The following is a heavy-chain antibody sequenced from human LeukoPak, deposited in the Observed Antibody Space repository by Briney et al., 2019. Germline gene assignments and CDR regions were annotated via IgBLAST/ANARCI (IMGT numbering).Heavy chain of an antibody. CDR1: GYSTSSGYY. CDR3: ASERKWLRLVDY. V-gene: IGHV4-38-2*01. D-gene: IGHD5-12*01. CDR2: IYHSGST. J-gene: IGHJ4*02. Sequence: SETLSLTCAVSGYSTSSGYYWGWIRQPPGKGLEWIGSIYHSGSTYYNPSLKSRVTISVDTSKNQFSLKLSSVTAADTAVYYCASERKWLRLVDYWGQGTLVTVSS.